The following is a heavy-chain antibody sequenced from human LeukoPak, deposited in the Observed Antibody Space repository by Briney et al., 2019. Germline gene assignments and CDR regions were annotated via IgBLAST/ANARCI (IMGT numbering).Heavy chain of an antibody. CDR1: GFTFSSYA. Sequence: GGSLRLSCTASGFTFSSYAMSWVRQAPGKGLEWVSGISGSGDGTYTADSVEGRFTISRDNSKNTVYLQMNSLRAEDTAVYYCAKDPEHFDYWGQGTLVTVSS. J-gene: IGHJ4*02. CDR2: ISGSGDGT. V-gene: IGHV3-23*01. CDR3: AKDPEHFDY.